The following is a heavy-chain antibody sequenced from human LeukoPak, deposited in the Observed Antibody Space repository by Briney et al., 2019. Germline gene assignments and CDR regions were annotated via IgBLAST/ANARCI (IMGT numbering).Heavy chain of an antibody. D-gene: IGHD3-16*01. CDR1: GFSFDDYA. V-gene: IGHV3-9*01. J-gene: IGHJ4*02. Sequence: EPGRSLRLSCAASGFSFDDYAMHWVRQAPGKGLEWVSGITWKSGRIGYADSVKGRFTISRDNAKNSLYLQMNSLRAEDTALYYCAKDRSYGAYPRGFDYWGQGTLVTVSS. CDR3: AKDRSYGAYPRGFDY. CDR2: ITWKSGRI.